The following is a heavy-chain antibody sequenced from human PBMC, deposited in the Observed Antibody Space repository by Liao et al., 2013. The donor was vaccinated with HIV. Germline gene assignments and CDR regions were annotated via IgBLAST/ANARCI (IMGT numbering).Heavy chain of an antibody. CDR2: INHSGNT. Sequence: QVQLQESGPGLVKPSGTLSLTCTVSGGSISYYWSWIRQPPGKGLEWIGEINHSGNTNYNPSLKSRVTISVDTSKNQFSLKLRSVTAADSAVYYCARLRRSGKHNWGQGILVTVSS. V-gene: IGHV4-59*08. CDR3: ARLRRSGKHN. CDR1: GGSISYY. D-gene: IGHD3-10*01. J-gene: IGHJ4*02.